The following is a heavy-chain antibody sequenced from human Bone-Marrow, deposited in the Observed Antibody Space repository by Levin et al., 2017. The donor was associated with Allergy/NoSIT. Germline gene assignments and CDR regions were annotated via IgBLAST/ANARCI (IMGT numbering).Heavy chain of an antibody. D-gene: IGHD5-24*01. CDR1: LFSFIIFS. J-gene: IGHJ4*02. V-gene: IGHV3-30*18. CDR2: ISFNFNII. Sequence: SFSTSLFSFIIFSINFFLHSPFNFLYFLSHISFNFNIIYYPYSFNFLFTISRDDSKDTVYLQMNSLRPEDTAIYYCVKDAIMADGVATLGHWGQGTMLTVSS. CDR3: VKDAIMADGVATLGH.